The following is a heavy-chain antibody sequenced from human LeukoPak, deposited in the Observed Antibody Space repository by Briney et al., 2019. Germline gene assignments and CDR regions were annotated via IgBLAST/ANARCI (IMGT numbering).Heavy chain of an antibody. CDR1: GFTFSSYS. CDR2: ISSSSTSI. J-gene: IGHJ4*02. V-gene: IGHV3-21*04. D-gene: IGHD2-8*01. Sequence: PGGSLRLSCAASGFTFSSYSMNWVRQASGEGLEWVSSISSSSTSIYYADSVKGRFTISRDNAKNSLYLQMNSLRAEDTALYYCARDRQRSPMGVMDYWGQGTLVTVSS. CDR3: ARDRQRSPMGVMDY.